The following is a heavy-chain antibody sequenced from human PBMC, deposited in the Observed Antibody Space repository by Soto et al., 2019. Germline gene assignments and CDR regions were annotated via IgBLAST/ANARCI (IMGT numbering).Heavy chain of an antibody. J-gene: IGHJ4*02. CDR3: ATWAIAVGGEGF. V-gene: IGHV3-7*01. CDR2: IKFDASEK. Sequence: GGSRRLSCAAAGVSGVVHGLSWVRQAPGKGLESVATIKFDASEKKYADSVKGRFTIARDIAKNSLYLQMDSLRDEDSAVYYCATWAIAVGGEGFWGQGTLVTAPQ. CDR1: GVSGVVHG. D-gene: IGHD2-21*01.